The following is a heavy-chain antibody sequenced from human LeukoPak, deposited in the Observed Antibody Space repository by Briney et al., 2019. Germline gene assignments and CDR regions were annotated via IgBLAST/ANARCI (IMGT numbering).Heavy chain of an antibody. D-gene: IGHD3-22*01. CDR2: IYHSGST. V-gene: IGHV4-4*02. J-gene: IGHJ6*02. Sequence: SGTLSLTCAVSGGSISSSNWWSWVRQPPGKGLEWIGEIYHSGSTNYNPSLKSRVTISVDKSKNQFSLKLSSVTAADTAVYYCAEVVKNYYYGMDVWGQGTTVTVSS. CDR3: AEVVKNYYYGMDV. CDR1: GGSISSSNW.